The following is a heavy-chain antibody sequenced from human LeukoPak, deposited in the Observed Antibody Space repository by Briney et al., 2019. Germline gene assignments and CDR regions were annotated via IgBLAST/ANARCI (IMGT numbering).Heavy chain of an antibody. V-gene: IGHV3-30*02. J-gene: IGHJ6*03. CDR3: AKGESITIFGAARGFMDV. CDR1: GFTFSSYG. D-gene: IGHD3-3*01. CDR2: IRYDGSNK. Sequence: GGSLRLSCAASGFTFSSYGMHWVRQAPGKGLEWVAFIRYDGSNKYYADSVKGRFTISRDNSKNTLYQQMNSLRAEDTAVYYCAKGESITIFGAARGFMDVWGKGTTVTVSS.